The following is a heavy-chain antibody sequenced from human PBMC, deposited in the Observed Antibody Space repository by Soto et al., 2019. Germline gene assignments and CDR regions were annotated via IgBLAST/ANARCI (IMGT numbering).Heavy chain of an antibody. Sequence: PSETLSLTCSVSGASISSYYWTWIRQPPGGGLEWIGYMHHTQGTNDNPSLRGRVPMSIDTSMNQFSLRLTSVTAADTAVYYCARGPFVGYFDWLDPWGHGTLVTVSS. CDR1: GASISSYY. D-gene: IGHD3-9*01. CDR3: ARGPFVGYFDWLDP. CDR2: MHHTQGT. J-gene: IGHJ5*02. V-gene: IGHV4-59*01.